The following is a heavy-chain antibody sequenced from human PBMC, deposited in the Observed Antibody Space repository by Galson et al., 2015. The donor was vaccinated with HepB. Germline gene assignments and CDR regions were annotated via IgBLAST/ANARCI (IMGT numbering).Heavy chain of an antibody. V-gene: IGHV1-69*04. D-gene: IGHD3-16*01. J-gene: IGHJ6*02. CDR2: IIPILGIA. Sequence: SVKVSCKASGGTFSSYTISWVRQAPGQGLEWMGRIIPILGIANYAQKFQGRVTITADKSTSTAYMELSSLRSEDTAVYYCARDYTSYYYYGMDVWGRGTQVTVSS. CDR3: ARDYTSYYYYGMDV. CDR1: GGTFSSYT.